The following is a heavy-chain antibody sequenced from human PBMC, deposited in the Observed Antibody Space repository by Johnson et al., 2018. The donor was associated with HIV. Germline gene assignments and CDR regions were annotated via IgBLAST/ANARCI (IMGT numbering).Heavy chain of an antibody. D-gene: IGHD2-2*01. Sequence: QVQLVESGGGVVQPGGSRRLSCAAFGFTFSNYGMHWVRLAPGKGLEWVAFIRHDGNTKYYADSVKGRFPLSRDNSKNTLSLQMNSLRVEDTAVYYCAKPVVPAGDDLDMYEFAFYIWGQGTMVTVS. V-gene: IGHV3-30*02. CDR2: IRHDGNTK. J-gene: IGHJ3*02. CDR1: GFTFSNYG. CDR3: AKPVVPAGDDLDMYEFAFYI.